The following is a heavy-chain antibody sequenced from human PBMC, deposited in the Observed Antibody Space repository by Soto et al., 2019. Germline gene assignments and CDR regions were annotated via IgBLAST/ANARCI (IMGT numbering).Heavy chain of an antibody. Sequence: GGSLRLSCAASGFTFRSYAMTWVRQAPGRGLEWVSAISGGGGSTYYADSVKGRFTISRDNSKNTLYLQMNSLRAEDTAVYYCAKDTLYDDYVGWGQGTLVTVSS. V-gene: IGHV3-23*01. J-gene: IGHJ4*02. CDR1: GFTFRSYA. CDR3: AKDTLYDDYVG. CDR2: ISGGGGST. D-gene: IGHD4-17*01.